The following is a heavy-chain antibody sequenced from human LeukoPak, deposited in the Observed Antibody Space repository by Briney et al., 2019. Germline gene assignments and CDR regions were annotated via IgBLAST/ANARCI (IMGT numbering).Heavy chain of an antibody. V-gene: IGHV3-23*01. CDR2: ITSGGST. CDR1: GFTFSNYA. D-gene: IGHD3-9*01. Sequence: QPGGSLRLSCAASGFTFSNYAMNWVRQAPGKGLEWVSVITSGGSTYYADSVKGRFTISRDNSKNTLYLQMNSLRAEDTAVYYCAKENKLRYFDWLPYYYYYGMDVWGQGTTVTVSS. J-gene: IGHJ6*02. CDR3: AKENKLRYFDWLPYYYYYGMDV.